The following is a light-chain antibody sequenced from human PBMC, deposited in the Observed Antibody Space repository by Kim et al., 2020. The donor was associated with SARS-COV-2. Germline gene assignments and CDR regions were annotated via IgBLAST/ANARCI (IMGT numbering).Light chain of an antibody. V-gene: IGKV1-33*01. CDR3: QQYDNLPRST. J-gene: IGKJ5*01. CDR1: QDISNY. Sequence: SVGDRVTITCQASQDISNYLNWYQQKPGKAPKLLIYDASNLETGVPSRFSGSGSGTDFTFTISSLQPEDIATYYCQQYDNLPRSTFGQGTRLEIK. CDR2: DAS.